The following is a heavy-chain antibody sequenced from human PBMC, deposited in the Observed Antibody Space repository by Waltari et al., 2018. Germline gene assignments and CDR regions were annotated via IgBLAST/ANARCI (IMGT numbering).Heavy chain of an antibody. Sequence: QLQLQASGPGLVKPSETLSLTCTVSGGSISSSSYSWGWIRQPPGKGLEWIGSIYYSGSTYYNPSLKSRVTISVDTSKNQFSLKLSSVTAADTAVYYCAIGRGAAVGIPFRLGGQGTLVTVSS. CDR1: GGSISSSSYS. D-gene: IGHD6-13*01. J-gene: IGHJ4*02. V-gene: IGHV4-39*01. CDR2: IYYSGST. CDR3: AIGRGAAVGIPFRL.